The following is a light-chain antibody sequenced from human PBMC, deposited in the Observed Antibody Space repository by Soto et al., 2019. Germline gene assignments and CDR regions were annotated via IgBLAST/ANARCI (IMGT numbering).Light chain of an antibody. CDR2: GTS. CDR1: QSINGNY. CDR3: QQCGSLPGT. J-gene: IGKJ1*01. V-gene: IGKV3-20*01. Sequence: IVLTQSPGTLSLSPGDRATLSCRASQSINGNYLHWYQQKPGQAPRLLIFGTSSRATGIPDRFIGGGSETDFTLTISRLEPEDFAVYYCQQCGSLPGTFGQGTKVDIK.